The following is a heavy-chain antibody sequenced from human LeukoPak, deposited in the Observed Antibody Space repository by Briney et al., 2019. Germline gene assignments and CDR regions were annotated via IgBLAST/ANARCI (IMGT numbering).Heavy chain of an antibody. J-gene: IGHJ4*02. CDR2: ISSSCSTI. V-gene: IGHV3-48*01. Sequence: GGSLRLSCAASGFTFSTYSMNWVRQAPGRGLEWVSYISSSCSTIYYADSVKGRFTISRDNAKNSLYLQMNSLRAEDTAIYYCVGQNYFDYWGRGTLVTVSS. CDR3: VGQNYFDY. CDR1: GFTFSTYS.